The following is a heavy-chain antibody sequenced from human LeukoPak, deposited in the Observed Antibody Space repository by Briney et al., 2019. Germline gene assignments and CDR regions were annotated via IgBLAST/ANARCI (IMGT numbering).Heavy chain of an antibody. V-gene: IGHV3-15*01. J-gene: IGHJ4*02. Sequence: GGSLRLSCAASGFTFSNAWMSWVRQAPGKGLEWVGRIKSKTDGGTTDYAAPVKGRFTISRDDSKNTLYLQMNSLKTEDTAAYYCTTDLDSSGSLGGYWGQGTLVTVSS. D-gene: IGHD6-19*01. CDR2: IKSKTDGGTT. CDR3: TTDLDSSGSLGGY. CDR1: GFTFSNAW.